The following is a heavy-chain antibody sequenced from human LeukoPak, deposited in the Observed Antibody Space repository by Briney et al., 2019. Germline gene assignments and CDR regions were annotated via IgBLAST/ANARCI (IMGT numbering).Heavy chain of an antibody. D-gene: IGHD2-15*01. CDR2: INPSGGST. CDR3: ARARVAATPAISYYYYYMDV. J-gene: IGHJ6*03. CDR1: GNTFAGYY. Sequence: ASVKVSCKASGNTFAGYYVHWVRQAPGQGLEWMGIINPSGGSTNYAQNFQARVTMTRDTSTSTAYMELSSLRSEDTAVYYCARARVAATPAISYYYYYMDVWGKGTTVTVSS. V-gene: IGHV1-46*01.